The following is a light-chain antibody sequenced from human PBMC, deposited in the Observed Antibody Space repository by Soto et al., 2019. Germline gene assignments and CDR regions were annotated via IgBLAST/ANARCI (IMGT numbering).Light chain of an antibody. CDR3: ASYTSSSTLVV. Sequence: QSALTQPASVSGSPGQSITISCTGTSSDVDGYNYVSWYQQHPGKAPKLMIYEVTNRPSGLSYRFSGSKSGNRASLTISGLQAEDEADYFCASYTSSSTLVVFGGGTKLTVL. CDR1: SSDVDGYNY. V-gene: IGLV2-14*01. CDR2: EVT. J-gene: IGLJ2*01.